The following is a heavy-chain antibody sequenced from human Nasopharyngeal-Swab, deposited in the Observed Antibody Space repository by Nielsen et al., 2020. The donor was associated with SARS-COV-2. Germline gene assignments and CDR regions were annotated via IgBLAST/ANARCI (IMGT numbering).Heavy chain of an antibody. Sequence: GESLKISCAASGFTFSSYAMTWVRQAPGKGLEWVSSISVNGASTYYAGSVKGRFTISRDNSRNTLYLQLNSLRAEDTAIYYCANRVAGKYYYMDVWGKGTTVTVSS. CDR2: ISVNGAST. CDR3: ANRVAGKYYYMDV. V-gene: IGHV3-23*01. D-gene: IGHD3-10*01. J-gene: IGHJ6*03. CDR1: GFTFSSYA.